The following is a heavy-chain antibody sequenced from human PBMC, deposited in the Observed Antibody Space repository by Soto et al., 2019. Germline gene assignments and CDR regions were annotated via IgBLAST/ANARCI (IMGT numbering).Heavy chain of an antibody. D-gene: IGHD2-8*01. V-gene: IGHV3-30-3*01. Sequence: QVQLVESGGGVVQPGRSLRLSCAASGFTFSTYTIHWVRQAPGKGLEWVATISYDGVSTYYADSVRGRFTISRDNSKNTMFVHISILRVDAAAEYYCSRGPARNGNHNIGMDVWGQGTTVSVSS. CDR1: GFTFSTYT. CDR3: SRGPARNGNHNIGMDV. J-gene: IGHJ6*02. CDR2: ISYDGVST.